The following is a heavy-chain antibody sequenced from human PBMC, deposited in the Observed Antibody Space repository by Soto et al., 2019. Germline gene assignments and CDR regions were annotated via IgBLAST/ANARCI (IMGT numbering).Heavy chain of an antibody. CDR3: ARRQTYCGGNCYSGFDY. D-gene: IGHD2-21*02. Sequence: QITLKESGPTLVKPTQTLTLTCTFSGFSLSTSGVGVGWIRQPPGKALEWLALIYWDDDKRYSPSLKSRLTITKDTSKYQVVLTMTNMDPVDTATYYCARRQTYCGGNCYSGFDYWGQGTLVTVSS. J-gene: IGHJ4*02. CDR1: GFSLSTSGVG. CDR2: IYWDDDK. V-gene: IGHV2-5*02.